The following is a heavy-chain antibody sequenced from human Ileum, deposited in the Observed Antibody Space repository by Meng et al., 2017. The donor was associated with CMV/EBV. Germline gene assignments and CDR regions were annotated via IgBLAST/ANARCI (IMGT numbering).Heavy chain of an antibody. Sequence: QVQLQQSGPGLVKPSQTLSLTCAISGDSVSSKSVTWNWIRQSPSRGLEWLGRTYRSKWYNDYAVSVKSRITINPDTSRNHFFLQLSSVSPEDTAVYYCARNIFEDQMLPFDYWGQGTLVTVSS. V-gene: IGHV6-1*01. CDR1: GDSVSSKSVT. CDR3: ARNIFEDQMLPFDY. J-gene: IGHJ4*02. CDR2: TYRSKWYN. D-gene: IGHD2-2*01.